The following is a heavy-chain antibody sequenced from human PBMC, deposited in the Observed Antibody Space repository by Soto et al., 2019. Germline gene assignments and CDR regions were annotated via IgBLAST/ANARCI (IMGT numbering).Heavy chain of an antibody. Sequence: PSETLSLTCTVSGGSISSGGYYWSWIRQHPGKGLEWIGYIYYSGSTYYNPSPKSRVTISVDTSKNQFSLKLSSVTAADTAVYYCARGIXGWYQGRYYYGMDVWGQGTTVTVSS. CDR3: ARGIXGWYQGRYYYGMDV. CDR1: GGSISSGGYY. J-gene: IGHJ6*02. D-gene: IGHD6-19*01. V-gene: IGHV4-31*03. CDR2: IYYSGST.